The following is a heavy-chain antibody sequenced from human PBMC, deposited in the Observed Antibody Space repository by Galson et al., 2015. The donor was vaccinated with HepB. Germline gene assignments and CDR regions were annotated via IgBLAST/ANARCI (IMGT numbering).Heavy chain of an antibody. CDR2: ISAYNGNI. Sequence: SVKVSCKASGYTFTSYGISWVRQAPGQGLEWMGWISAYNGNINYAQKLQGRVTMTTDTSTSTAYMELRSLRSDDTAVYYCARDRLFVLRYFDWFNDYWGQGTLVTVSS. CDR1: GYTFTSYG. J-gene: IGHJ4*02. CDR3: ARDRLFVLRYFDWFNDY. V-gene: IGHV1-18*01. D-gene: IGHD3-9*01.